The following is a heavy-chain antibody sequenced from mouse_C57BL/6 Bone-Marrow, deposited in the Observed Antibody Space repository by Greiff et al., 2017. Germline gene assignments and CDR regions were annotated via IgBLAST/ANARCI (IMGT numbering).Heavy chain of an antibody. J-gene: IGHJ4*01. Sequence: EVMLVESGAELVRPGASVKLSCTASGFNIKDDYMHWVKQRPEQGLEWIGWIDPENGDTEYASKFQGKATITADTSSNTAYLQLSSLTSEDTAVYYCTLLICMDYWGQGTSVTVSS. D-gene: IGHD1-1*01. V-gene: IGHV14-4*01. CDR2: IDPENGDT. CDR1: GFNIKDDY. CDR3: TLLICMDY.